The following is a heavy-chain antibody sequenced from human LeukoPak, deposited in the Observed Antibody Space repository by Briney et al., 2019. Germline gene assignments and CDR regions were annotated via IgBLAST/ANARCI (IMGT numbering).Heavy chain of an antibody. Sequence: GGSLRLSCAASGFSVSSNYMAWVRQAPGKGLEWVSVIYDGGFTDYTDSVKGRFTISRDTSKNTLYLQMSSLRVEDTAGYYCARVMGQLVRNWYFDLWGRGTLVTVSA. CDR3: ARVMGQLVRNWYFDL. V-gene: IGHV3-66*01. D-gene: IGHD1-1*01. J-gene: IGHJ2*01. CDR1: GFSVSSNY. CDR2: IYDGGFT.